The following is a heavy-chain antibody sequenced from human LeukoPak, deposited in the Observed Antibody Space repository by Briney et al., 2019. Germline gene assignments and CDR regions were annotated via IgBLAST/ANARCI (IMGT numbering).Heavy chain of an antibody. CDR3: AREGHSSSWSSSDAFDI. V-gene: IGHV4-59*12. J-gene: IGHJ3*02. CDR2: IYYSGST. Sequence: SETLSLTCTVSGGSISSYYWSWIRQPPGKGLEWIGYIYYSGSTNYNPSLKSRVTISIDTSKNQFSLKLSSVTAADTAVYYCAREGHSSSWSSSDAFDIWGQGTMVTVSS. CDR1: GGSISSYY. D-gene: IGHD6-13*01.